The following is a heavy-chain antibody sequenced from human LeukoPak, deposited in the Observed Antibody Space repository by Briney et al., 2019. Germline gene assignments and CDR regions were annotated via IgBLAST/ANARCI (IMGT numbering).Heavy chain of an antibody. CDR2: IYYSGST. V-gene: IGHV4-59*01. Sequence: SETLSLTCTVSGGSISSYYWSWIRQPPGKGLEWIGYIYYSGSTNYNPSLKSRVTIPVGTSKNQFSLKLSSVTAADTAVYYCARVGSSTNGEIDYWGQGTLVTVSS. J-gene: IGHJ4*02. CDR1: GGSISSYY. D-gene: IGHD2-2*01. CDR3: ARVGSSTNGEIDY.